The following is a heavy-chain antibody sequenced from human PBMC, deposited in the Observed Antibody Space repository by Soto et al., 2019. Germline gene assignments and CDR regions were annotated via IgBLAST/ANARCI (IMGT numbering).Heavy chain of an antibody. CDR2: IIPIFGTA. J-gene: IGHJ3*02. CDR1: GGTFSSYA. V-gene: IGHV1-69*13. Sequence: ASVKVSCKASGGTFSSYAISWVRQAPGQGLEWMGGIIPIFGTANYAQKFQGRVTITADESTSTAYMELSSLRSDDTAVYYCASTSSSWGSYRDDAFDIWGQGTMVTVSS. CDR3: ASTSSSWGSYRDDAFDI. D-gene: IGHD3-16*02.